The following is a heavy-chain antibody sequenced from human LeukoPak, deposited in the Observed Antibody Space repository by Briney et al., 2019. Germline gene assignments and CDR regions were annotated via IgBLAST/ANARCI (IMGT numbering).Heavy chain of an antibody. J-gene: IGHJ6*02. CDR3: ARDLRLARYYDFWSGYPPLYGMDV. Sequence: SETLSLTCTVSGGSISSYYWSWIRQPPGKGLGWIAYISDIGSINYNPSLKSRVTISLDTSKNQFSLKLSSVTAAGTAVYYCARDLRLARYYDFWSGYPPLYGMDVWGQGTTVTVSS. V-gene: IGHV4-59*12. CDR2: ISDIGSI. D-gene: IGHD3-3*01. CDR1: GGSISSYY.